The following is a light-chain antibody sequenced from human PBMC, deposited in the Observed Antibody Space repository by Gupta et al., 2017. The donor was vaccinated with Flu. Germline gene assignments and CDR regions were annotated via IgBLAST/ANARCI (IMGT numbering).Light chain of an antibody. CDR2: RNN. Sequence: QRVTISCSGSRSNIGSNYGYWYQQLPGAAPKLLIYRNNQRPSGVPDRFSGSKSGTAASLAISGLRSDDEADYYCAAWDDSLSVVFGGGTKLTVL. J-gene: IGLJ3*02. CDR1: RSNIGSNY. CDR3: AAWDDSLSVV. V-gene: IGLV1-47*01.